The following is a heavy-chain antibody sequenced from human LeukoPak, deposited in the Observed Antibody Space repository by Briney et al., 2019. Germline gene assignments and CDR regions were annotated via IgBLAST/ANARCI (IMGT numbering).Heavy chain of an antibody. D-gene: IGHD2-21*02. V-gene: IGHV3-20*01. J-gene: IGHJ4*02. CDR3: ARGAYCGGDCLYYFDY. Sequence: PGGSLRLSCAASGFTFDDYGMSWVRQAPGKGLEWVSGINWNGGSTGYADSVKGRFTNSRDNAKNSLYLQMNSLRAEDTALYHCARGAYCGGDCLYYFDYWGQGTLVTVSS. CDR2: INWNGGST. CDR1: GFTFDDYG.